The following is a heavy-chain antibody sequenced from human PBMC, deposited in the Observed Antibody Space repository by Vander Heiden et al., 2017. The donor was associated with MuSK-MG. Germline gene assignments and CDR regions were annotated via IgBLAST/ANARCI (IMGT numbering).Heavy chain of an antibody. CDR2: IWNDGSIK. CDR3: ARDYSSDWNFAYYFDC. CDR1: GFTLSNYG. Sequence: QVQPVESGGGVVQPGRPRRLSCVASGFTLSNYGMHWVRQAPGKGLEWVAVIWNDGSIKYYADSVRGRFTFSRDNSQNTLSLQMNSLRADDTAVYYCARDYSSDWNFAYYFDCWGQGTLVTVSS. V-gene: IGHV3-33*01. D-gene: IGHD6-25*01. J-gene: IGHJ4*02.